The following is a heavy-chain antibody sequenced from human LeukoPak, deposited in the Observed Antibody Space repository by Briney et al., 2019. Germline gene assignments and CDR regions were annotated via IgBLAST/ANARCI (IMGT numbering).Heavy chain of an antibody. CDR2: ISSSSSYI. J-gene: IGHJ4*02. CDR1: GFTFSSYS. Sequence: GGSLRLSCAASGFTFSSYSMNWVRQAPGKGLEWVSSISSSSSYIYYADSVKGRFTISRDNAKNPLYLQMNSLRAEDTAVYYCARGSIVDIVATIGEAIDYWGQRTLVTVSS. V-gene: IGHV3-21*01. CDR3: ARGSIVDIVATIGEAIDY. D-gene: IGHD5-12*01.